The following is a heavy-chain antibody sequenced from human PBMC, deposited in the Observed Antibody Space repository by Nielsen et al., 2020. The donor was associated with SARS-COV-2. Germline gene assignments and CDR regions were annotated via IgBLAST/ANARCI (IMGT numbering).Heavy chain of an antibody. V-gene: IGHV3-30-3*01. D-gene: IGHD3-3*01. J-gene: IGHJ5*02. CDR3: AKGERGISILFEA. Sequence: GESLKISCAASGFTFSSYAMHWVRQAPGKGLEWVAVISYDGSNKYYADSAKGRFTISRDDSKNTLYLHMSSLRAEDTALYYCAKGERGISILFEAWGQGTLVTVSS. CDR2: ISYDGSNK. CDR1: GFTFSSYA.